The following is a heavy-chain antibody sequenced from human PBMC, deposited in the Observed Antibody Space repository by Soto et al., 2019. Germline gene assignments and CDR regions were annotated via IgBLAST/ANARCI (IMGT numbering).Heavy chain of an antibody. CDR2: IYPGDSDT. CDR3: ARPDTAMPRDGYGMDV. D-gene: IGHD5-18*01. J-gene: IGHJ6*02. CDR1: GYSFTRYW. Sequence: GESLKISCKGSGYSFTRYWMGWVRQMPGKGLEWMGIIYPGDSDTRYSPSFQGQVTISADKSISTAYLQWSSLKASDTAMYYCARPDTAMPRDGYGMDVWGQGTTVTVSS. V-gene: IGHV5-51*01.